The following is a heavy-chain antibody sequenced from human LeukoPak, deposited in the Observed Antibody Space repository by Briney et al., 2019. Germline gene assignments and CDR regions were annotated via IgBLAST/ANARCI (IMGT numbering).Heavy chain of an antibody. CDR3: ARDSITGDNSLDY. J-gene: IGHJ4*02. CDR1: GFTFSTYG. D-gene: IGHD7-27*01. V-gene: IGHV3-33*05. Sequence: QAGGSLRPSCAASGFTFSTYGIQSVRQAPGKWLECVAFIVNDGGNAHYADSVRGRFTISRDNSKNTLYLQMNSLRAEDTAVYYCARDSITGDNSLDYWGRGTLVTVSS. CDR2: IVNDGGNA.